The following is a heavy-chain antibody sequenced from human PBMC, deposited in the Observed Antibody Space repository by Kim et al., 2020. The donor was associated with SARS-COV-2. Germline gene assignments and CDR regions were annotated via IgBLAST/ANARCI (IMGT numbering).Heavy chain of an antibody. Sequence: YANAGKGRVTISSDSSTNTVYRQMNGLRADDTAVYYCAKVGDNWTLNFDYWGQGALVTVSS. D-gene: IGHD3-16*01. V-gene: IGHV3-23*01. J-gene: IGHJ4*02. CDR3: AKVGDNWTLNFDY.